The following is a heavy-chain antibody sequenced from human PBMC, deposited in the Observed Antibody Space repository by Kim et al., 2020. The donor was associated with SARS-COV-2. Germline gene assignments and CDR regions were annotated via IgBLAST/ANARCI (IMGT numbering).Heavy chain of an antibody. Sequence: SETLSLTCTFSGDSVSFYSWSWIRQPPGVGLEWIGNLHHTGSTSYNPSLQSRSSISVDMSKNQFSLNLSSVTAADTAIYYCARVCFFFGSCRSPNWFDP. CDR2: LHHTGST. J-gene: IGHJ5*02. CDR3: ARVCFFFGSCRSPNWFDP. V-gene: IGHV4-59*02. CDR1: GDSVSFYS. D-gene: IGHD3-10*01.